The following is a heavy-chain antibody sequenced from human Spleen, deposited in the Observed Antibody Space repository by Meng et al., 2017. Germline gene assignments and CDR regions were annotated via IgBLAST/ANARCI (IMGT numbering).Heavy chain of an antibody. V-gene: IGHV4-31*01. J-gene: IGHJ3*02. CDR2: IYDSGNT. CDR1: GGSISSGNYY. CDR3: ARGTNYYDSSGYYGCDTFDI. Sequence: SETLSLTCTVSGGSISSGNYYWNWIRQRPGKGLEWIGYIYDSGNTYYNPSLTSLVTISVATSKNQFSLKLSSVTAADTAVYYCARGTNYYDSSGYYGCDTFDIWGQGTMVTVSS. D-gene: IGHD3-22*01.